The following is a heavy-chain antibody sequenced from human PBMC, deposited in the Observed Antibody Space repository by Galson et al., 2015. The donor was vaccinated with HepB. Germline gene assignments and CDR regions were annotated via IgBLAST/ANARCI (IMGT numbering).Heavy chain of an antibody. CDR3: ARDLRGAALDY. J-gene: IGHJ4*02. Sequence: SVKVSCKASGGTFSSYAISWVRQAPGQGLEWMGGIIPNSGGTNYAQKSQGRVTMTRDTSISTAYMELSRLRSDDTAMYYCARDLRGAALDYWGQGTLVTVSS. CDR2: IIPNSGGT. D-gene: IGHD6-13*01. V-gene: IGHV1-2*02. CDR1: GGTFSSYA.